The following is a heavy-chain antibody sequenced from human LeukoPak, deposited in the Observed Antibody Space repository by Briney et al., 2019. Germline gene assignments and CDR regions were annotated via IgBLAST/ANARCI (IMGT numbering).Heavy chain of an antibody. CDR2: IYYSGST. D-gene: IGHD5-24*01. Sequence: PSETLSPTCTVSGGSISSYYWSWIRQPPGKGLEWIGYIYYSGSTNYNPSLKSRVTISVGTSKNQFSLKLSSVTAADTAVYYCARLKRWLQFDYYYYGMDVWGQGTTVTVSS. CDR3: ARLKRWLQFDYYYYGMDV. CDR1: GGSISSYY. V-gene: IGHV4-59*08. J-gene: IGHJ6*02.